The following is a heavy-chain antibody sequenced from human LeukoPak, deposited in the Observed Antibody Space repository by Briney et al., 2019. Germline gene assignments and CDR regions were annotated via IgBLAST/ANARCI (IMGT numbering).Heavy chain of an antibody. CDR1: GGTFSSYA. CDR3: AREVGSTLKYYFDY. D-gene: IGHD1-26*01. V-gene: IGHV1-69*05. Sequence: SVEVSCKASGGTFSSYAISWVRQAPGQGLEWMGRIIPIFGTANYAQKFQGRVTITTDESTSTAYMELSSLRSGDTAVYYCAREVGSTLKYYFDYWGQGTLVTVSS. J-gene: IGHJ4*02. CDR2: IIPIFGTA.